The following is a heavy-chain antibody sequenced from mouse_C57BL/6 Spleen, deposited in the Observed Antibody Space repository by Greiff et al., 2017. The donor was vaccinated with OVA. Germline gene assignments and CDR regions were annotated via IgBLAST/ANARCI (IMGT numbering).Heavy chain of an antibody. J-gene: IGHJ4*01. CDR1: GYTFTSYW. Sequence: QVQLQQPGTELVKPGASVKLSCKASGYTFTSYWMHWVKQRPGQGLEWIGNINPSNGGTNYNEKFKSKATLTVDQSSSKAYMQLSSLTSEDSAVYYCARFDGYYVDAMDYWGQGTSVTVSS. V-gene: IGHV1-53*01. CDR2: INPSNGGT. D-gene: IGHD2-3*01. CDR3: ARFDGYYVDAMDY.